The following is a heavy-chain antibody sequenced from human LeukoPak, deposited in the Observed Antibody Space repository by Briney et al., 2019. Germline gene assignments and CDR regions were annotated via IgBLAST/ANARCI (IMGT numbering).Heavy chain of an antibody. J-gene: IGHJ3*02. V-gene: IGHV4-4*07. CDR3: ARDWDWTYYYDSTRAFDI. D-gene: IGHD3-22*01. CDR2: IYTSGST. Sequence: SETLSLTCTVSGGSISSYYWSWIRQPAGKGLEWIGRIYTSGSTNYNPSLKSRVTMSVDTSKNQFSPKLSSVTAADTAVYYCARDWDWTYYYDSTRAFDIWGQGTMVTVSS. CDR1: GGSISSYY.